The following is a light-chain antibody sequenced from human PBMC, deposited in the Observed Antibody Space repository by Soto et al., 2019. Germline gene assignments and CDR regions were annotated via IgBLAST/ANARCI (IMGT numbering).Light chain of an antibody. CDR2: GAS. V-gene: IGKV3-15*01. Sequence: EIVMTQSPATLSVSPGERATLSCRASQNVSNNLAWYQQRPGQAPRLLIYGASTRATGFPARFSGSGSGTEFTLTISSLQSEDFAVYFCQQYNNWPPYTFGQGTKLEIK. CDR3: QQYNNWPPYT. J-gene: IGKJ2*01. CDR1: QNVSNN.